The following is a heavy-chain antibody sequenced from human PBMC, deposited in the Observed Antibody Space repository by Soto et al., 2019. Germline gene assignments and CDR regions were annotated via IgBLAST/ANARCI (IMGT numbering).Heavy chain of an antibody. CDR3: ARGRGVLRFLEWLPDQSHDYYGMDV. V-gene: IGHV1-8*01. CDR2: MNPNSCNT. D-gene: IGHD3-3*01. Sequence: ASAKVSCKASGYTFTSYDINWVRQATVQGLEWMGWMNPNSCNTGYAQKFQGRVTMTRNTSISTAYMGLSSLRSEDTAVYYCARGRGVLRFLEWLPDQSHDYYGMDVWG. CDR1: GYTFTSYD. J-gene: IGHJ6*01.